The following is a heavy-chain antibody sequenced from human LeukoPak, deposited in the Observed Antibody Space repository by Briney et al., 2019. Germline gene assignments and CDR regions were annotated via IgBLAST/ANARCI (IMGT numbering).Heavy chain of an antibody. Sequence: GGSLRLSCAASGFTFSSYEMNWVRQAPGKGLEWVSYISSSGSTIYYADSVEGRFTISRDNAKNSLYLQMNSLRAEDTAVYYCARDGAEYSYGVGYYFDYWGQGTLVTVSS. CDR3: ARDGAEYSYGVGYYFDY. D-gene: IGHD5-18*01. CDR1: GFTFSSYE. J-gene: IGHJ4*02. CDR2: ISSSGSTI. V-gene: IGHV3-48*03.